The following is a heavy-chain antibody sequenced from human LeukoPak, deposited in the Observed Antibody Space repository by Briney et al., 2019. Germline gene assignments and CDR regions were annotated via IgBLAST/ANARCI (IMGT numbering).Heavy chain of an antibody. V-gene: IGHV3-20*04. J-gene: IGHJ6*03. CDR1: GFTFDDYG. D-gene: IGHD2-8*01. CDR2: INWNGGST. Sequence: PGGSLRLSCAASGFTFDDYGMSWVRQAPGKGLEWVSGINWNGGSTGYADSVKGRFTVSRDNAKNSLYLQMNSLRAEDTAVYYCARDRLRSCTNNVCYSGYYYMDVWGKGTTVTVSS. CDR3: ARDRLRSCTNNVCYSGYYYMDV.